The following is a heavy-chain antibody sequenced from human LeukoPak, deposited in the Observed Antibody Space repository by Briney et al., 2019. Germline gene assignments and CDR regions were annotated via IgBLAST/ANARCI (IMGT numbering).Heavy chain of an antibody. D-gene: IGHD2-2*02. CDR1: GYTFTDYY. CDR2: VDPEDGET. CDR3: ATDLYCSSTSCHTTLNY. J-gene: IGHJ4*02. V-gene: IGHV1-69-2*01. Sequence: GASVKVSCKVSGYTFTDYYMHWVQQAPGKGLEWMGLVDPEDGETIYAEKFQGRVTITADTSTDTAYMELSSLRSEDTAVYYCATDLYCSSTSCHTTLNYWGQGTLVTVSS.